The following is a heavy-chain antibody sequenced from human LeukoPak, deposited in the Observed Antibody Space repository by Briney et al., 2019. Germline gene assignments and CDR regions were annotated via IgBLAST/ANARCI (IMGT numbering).Heavy chain of an antibody. CDR3: AKGVGYCSGGSCQQFDY. J-gene: IGHJ4*02. Sequence: GGSLRLSCAASGFTFSSYGMSWVRQAPGKGLEWVSAISGSGASTYYADSVKGRFTMSRDNSKNTLYLQMNSLRAEGTAVYYCAKGVGYCSGGSCQQFDYWGQGTLVTVSS. D-gene: IGHD2-15*01. V-gene: IGHV3-23*01. CDR2: ISGSGAST. CDR1: GFTFSSYG.